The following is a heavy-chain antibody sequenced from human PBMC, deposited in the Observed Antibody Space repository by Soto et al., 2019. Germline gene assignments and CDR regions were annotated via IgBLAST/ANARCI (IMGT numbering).Heavy chain of an antibody. Sequence: SETLSLSCSRSGVYIRSRSWWISFRQPPGKGVEWIGEIYHSGSTNYNPSLKSRVTISVDKSKNQFSLKLSSVTAADTAVYYCARDSGRVGRYCSSTSCRLSWFDPWGQGTLVTVSS. J-gene: IGHJ5*02. D-gene: IGHD2-2*01. CDR3: ARDSGRVGRYCSSTSCRLSWFDP. CDR2: IYHSGST. CDR1: GVYIRSRSW. V-gene: IGHV4-4*02.